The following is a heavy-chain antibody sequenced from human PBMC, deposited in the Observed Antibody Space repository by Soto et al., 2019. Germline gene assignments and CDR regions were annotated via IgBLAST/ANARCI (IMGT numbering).Heavy chain of an antibody. J-gene: IGHJ4*02. CDR2: IKQDGSST. V-gene: IGHV3-7*05. CDR1: GFTFSSYW. D-gene: IGHD1-1*01. Sequence: PGGSLRLSCAASGFTFSSYWMTAVRQAPGEGLEWVANIKQDGSSTFSADSVKGRFTITRDNAKNSLYLQMNSLRAEDTAVYYCDNQGPGYWGQGTLVTVSS. CDR3: DNQGPGY.